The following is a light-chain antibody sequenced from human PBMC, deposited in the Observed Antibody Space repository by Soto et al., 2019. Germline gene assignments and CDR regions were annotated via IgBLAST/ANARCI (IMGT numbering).Light chain of an antibody. CDR1: QTVSNNF. CDR2: DAS. CDR3: QHYGSSLT. V-gene: IGKV3-20*01. J-gene: IGKJ3*01. Sequence: EIVLTQSPGTLSLSPGERATLSCRASQTVSNNFLAWYQQRPGQAPRILIYDASTRVARIPDRFSGRGSATDFTLTITRLEPEDFAVYYCQHYGSSLTFGPGTKVEFK.